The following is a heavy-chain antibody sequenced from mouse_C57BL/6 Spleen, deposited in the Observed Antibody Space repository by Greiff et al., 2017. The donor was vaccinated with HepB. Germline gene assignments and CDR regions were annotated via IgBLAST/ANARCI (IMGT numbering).Heavy chain of an antibody. CDR3: ARGSSNYVAWFAY. D-gene: IGHD2-5*01. J-gene: IGHJ3*01. CDR2: INPSNGGT. V-gene: IGHV1-53*01. CDR1: GYTFTSYW. Sequence: VQLQQPGTELVKPGASVKLSCKASGYTFTSYWMHWVKQRPGQGLEWIGNINPSNGGTNYNEKFKSKATLTVDKSSSTAYMQLSSLTSEDSAVYYWARGSSNYVAWFAYWGQGTLVTVSA.